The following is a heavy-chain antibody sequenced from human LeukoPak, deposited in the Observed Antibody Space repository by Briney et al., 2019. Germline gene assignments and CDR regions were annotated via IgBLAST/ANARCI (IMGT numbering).Heavy chain of an antibody. CDR1: GGSFSGYY. J-gene: IGHJ3*02. V-gene: IGHV4-34*01. D-gene: IGHD4-17*01. CDR3: ARSYGAFDAFDI. CDR2: INHSGST. Sequence: SETLSLTCAVYGGSFSGYYWSWIRQPPGKGLEWIGEINHSGSTNYNPSLKSRFTISVDTSKNQFSLKLSSVTAADTAVYYCARSYGAFDAFDIWGQGTMVTVSS.